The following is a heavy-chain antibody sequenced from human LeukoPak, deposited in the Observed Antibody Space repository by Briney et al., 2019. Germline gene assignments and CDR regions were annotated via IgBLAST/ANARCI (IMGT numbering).Heavy chain of an antibody. CDR2: ITSSSTYT. V-gene: IGHV3-21*01. Sequence: GGSLRLSCAASGFSFSSYNMNWVRQTPGKGLEWVSSITSSSTYTFYADSVKGRFTISRDNAKNSLYLQMNSLRAEDTAIYYCASPRMIRGTITTPFDYWGQGILVTVSS. D-gene: IGHD3-10*01. CDR1: GFSFSSYN. CDR3: ASPRMIRGTITTPFDY. J-gene: IGHJ4*02.